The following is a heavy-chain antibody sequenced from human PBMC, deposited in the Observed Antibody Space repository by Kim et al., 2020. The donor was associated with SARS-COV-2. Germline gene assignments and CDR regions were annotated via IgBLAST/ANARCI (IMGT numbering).Heavy chain of an antibody. CDR2: INHSGST. CDR1: GGSFSGYY. D-gene: IGHD6-19*01. Sequence: SETLSLTCAVYGGSFSGYYWSWIRQPPGKGLEWIGEINHSGSTNYNPSLKSRVTISVDTSKNQFSLKLSSVTAADTAVYYCARGDSSGWYTHYYYYGMDVWGQGTTVTVSS. J-gene: IGHJ6*02. V-gene: IGHV4-34*01. CDR3: ARGDSSGWYTHYYYYGMDV.